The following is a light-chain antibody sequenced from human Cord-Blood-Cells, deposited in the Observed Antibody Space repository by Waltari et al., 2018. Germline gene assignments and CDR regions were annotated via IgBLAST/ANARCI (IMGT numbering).Light chain of an antibody. CDR2: WAS. Sequence: DIVMTQSPDSLAVSLGERATINCKSSQSVLYSSNNKNDLAWYQKKPGQPPKLLIYWASTRESGVPERFSGSGSGTDFTLTTSSLQAEDVAVYYCQQYYSTPFTFGPGTKVDIK. CDR1: QSVLYSSNNKND. CDR3: QQYYSTPFT. J-gene: IGKJ3*01. V-gene: IGKV4-1*01.